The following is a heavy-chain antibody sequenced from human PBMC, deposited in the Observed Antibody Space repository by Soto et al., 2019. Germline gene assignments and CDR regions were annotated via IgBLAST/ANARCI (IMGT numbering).Heavy chain of an antibody. J-gene: IGHJ4*02. Sequence: ASVKVSCKTSGYTFTSYFVHWVRQAPGQGLEWIGIINPSGGSTSYAQKFQGRVTMTRDTSSSTVYMDLSSLRSEDTAVYYCARLGSGNYYKGPFDYWGQGSLVTVS. V-gene: IGHV1-46*01. CDR2: INPSGGST. CDR3: ARLGSGNYYKGPFDY. CDR1: GYTFTSYF. D-gene: IGHD3-10*01.